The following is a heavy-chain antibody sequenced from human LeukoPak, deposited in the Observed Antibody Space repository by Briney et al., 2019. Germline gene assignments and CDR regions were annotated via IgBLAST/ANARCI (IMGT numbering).Heavy chain of an antibody. CDR1: GYTFTGYY. D-gene: IGHD7-27*01. J-gene: IGHJ4*02. V-gene: IGHV1-2*04. Sequence: ASVKVSCKPSGYTFTGYYMHWVRQAPGQGLEWMGWINPNSGGTNYAQKFQGWVTMTRDTSISTAYMELCRLRSDDTAVYYCARRSTGDRGLNYWGQGTLVTVSS. CDR3: ARRSTGDRGLNY. CDR2: INPNSGGT.